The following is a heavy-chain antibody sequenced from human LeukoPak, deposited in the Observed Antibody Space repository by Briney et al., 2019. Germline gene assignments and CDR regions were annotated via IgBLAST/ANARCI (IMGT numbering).Heavy chain of an antibody. CDR2: ICSGGTT. V-gene: IGHV3-66*01. Sequence: PGESLRLSCAASGFTVRSKYMSWVRQAPGKGLEWVSVICSGGTTYYADSVKGRFTISRDSSKNTLFLQMNSLRAEDTAVYYCARDLGSGTTDYWGQGTLVTVSS. J-gene: IGHJ4*02. CDR1: GFTVRSKY. CDR3: ARDLGSGTTDY. D-gene: IGHD1-7*01.